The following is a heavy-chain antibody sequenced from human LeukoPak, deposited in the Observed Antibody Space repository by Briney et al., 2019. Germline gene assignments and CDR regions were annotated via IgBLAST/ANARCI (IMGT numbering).Heavy chain of an antibody. CDR3: ARGFSLAPRDNWNYPPNY. V-gene: IGHV4-59*01. Sequence: SETLSLTCTVSGGSISSYYWSWIRQPPGKGLEWIGYIYYSGSTNYNPSLKSRVIISVDTSKNQFSLKLSSVTAADTAVYYCARGFSLAPRDNWNYPPNYWGQGTLVTVSS. CDR1: GGSISSYY. CDR2: IYYSGST. J-gene: IGHJ4*02. D-gene: IGHD1-7*01.